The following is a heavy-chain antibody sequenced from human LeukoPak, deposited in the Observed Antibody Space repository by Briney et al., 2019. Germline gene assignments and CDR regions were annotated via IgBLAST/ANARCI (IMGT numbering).Heavy chain of an antibody. CDR3: ARDLTYCGGDCYSFANN. V-gene: IGHV1-18*01. J-gene: IGHJ4*02. Sequence: RASVNVSCKASGYTFTSYGISWVRQAPGQGLEWMGWISAYNGNTNYAQKLQGRVTMTTDTSTSTAYMELRSLRSDDTAVYYCARDLTYCGGDCYSFANNWGQGTLVTVSS. CDR2: ISAYNGNT. D-gene: IGHD2-21*01. CDR1: GYTFTSYG.